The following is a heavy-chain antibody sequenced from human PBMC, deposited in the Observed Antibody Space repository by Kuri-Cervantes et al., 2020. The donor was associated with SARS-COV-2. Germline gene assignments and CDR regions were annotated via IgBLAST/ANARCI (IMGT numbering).Heavy chain of an antibody. V-gene: IGHV3-52*01. CDR1: GFTFISSW. CDR3: ARETPEHTSSWFDS. D-gene: IGHD1-14*01. J-gene: IGHJ5*01. Sequence: GGSLRLSCAASGFTFISSWMQWVCQAPEKGLEWVADIKCDGTEKHCVDSVKGRFITSRDNSNNRLFLEMNNLGPQDTAVYFCARETPEHTSSWFDSWGQGSLVTVSS. CDR2: IKCDGTEK.